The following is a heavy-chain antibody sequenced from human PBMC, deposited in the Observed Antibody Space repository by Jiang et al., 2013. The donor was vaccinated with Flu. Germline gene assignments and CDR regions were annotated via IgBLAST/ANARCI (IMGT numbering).Heavy chain of an antibody. CDR3: AIGVGATSGFDY. CDR2: IYYSGST. Sequence: PGLVKPSETLSLTCTVSGGSISSYYWSWIRQPPGKGLEWIGYIYYSGSTNYNPSLKSRVTISVDTSKNQFSLKLSSVTAADTAVYYCAIGVGATSGFDYWGQGTLVTVSS. D-gene: IGHD1-26*01. CDR1: GGSISSYY. V-gene: IGHV4-59*01. J-gene: IGHJ4*02.